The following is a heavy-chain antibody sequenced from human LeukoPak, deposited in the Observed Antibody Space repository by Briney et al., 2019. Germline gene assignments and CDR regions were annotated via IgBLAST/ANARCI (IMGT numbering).Heavy chain of an antibody. D-gene: IGHD3-10*01. CDR1: GYTSTAYY. Sequence: ASVKVSCKASGYTSTAYYMHWVRQAPGQGLEWMGWIYPNSGGTNYAQKFQGRVTMTRDTSISTAYMELSSLRSDDTAVYYCARAIGEFYGSGSYYSWGQGTLVTVSS. CDR2: IYPNSGGT. CDR3: ARAIGEFYGSGSYYS. J-gene: IGHJ4*02. V-gene: IGHV1-2*02.